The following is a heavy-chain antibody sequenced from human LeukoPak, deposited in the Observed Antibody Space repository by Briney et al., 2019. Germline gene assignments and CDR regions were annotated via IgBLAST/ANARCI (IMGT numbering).Heavy chain of an antibody. V-gene: IGHV4-59*08. CDR2: VYYSGNT. CDR3: ARTPDYCTSTACYADYYYGMDV. CDR1: GGSVTTYY. J-gene: IGHJ6*02. Sequence: SETLSLTCIVSGGSVTTYYWTWIRQPPGKGLEWIGYVYYSGNTNYNPSLGSRVTISVDIPKNRVSLRLSSVTAADTAVYYCARTPDYCTSTACYADYYYGMDVWGPGATVTVSS. D-gene: IGHD2-2*01.